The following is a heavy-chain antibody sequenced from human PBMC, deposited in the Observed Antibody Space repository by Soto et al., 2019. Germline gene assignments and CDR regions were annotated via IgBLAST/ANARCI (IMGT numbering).Heavy chain of an antibody. Sequence: ASVKVSGKASGCTFTGFYLHWVRQAPGQGLEWMGWINPNSGGTKFAEKFQGRVTMTRDTSISTAYMELSRLRSDDTAVFYCAREDNSNLRDAFDIWGQGTMVTVSS. CDR2: INPNSGGT. D-gene: IGHD1-20*01. J-gene: IGHJ3*02. V-gene: IGHV1-2*02. CDR1: GCTFTGFY. CDR3: AREDNSNLRDAFDI.